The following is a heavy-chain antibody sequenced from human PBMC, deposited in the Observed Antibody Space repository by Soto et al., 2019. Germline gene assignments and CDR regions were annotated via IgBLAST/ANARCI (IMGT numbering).Heavy chain of an antibody. CDR2: TYYRSKWYN. CDR1: GDSVSSNSAA. CDR3: ARALMYYDILTGYYGDYYYGMDV. Sequence: QTLSLTCAISGDSVSSNSAAWNWIRQSPSRGLEWLGRTYYRSKWYNDYAVSVKSRITINPDTSKNQFSLQLNSVTPEDTAVYYCARALMYYDILTGYYGDYYYGMDVWGQGTTVTVSS. V-gene: IGHV6-1*01. D-gene: IGHD3-9*01. J-gene: IGHJ6*02.